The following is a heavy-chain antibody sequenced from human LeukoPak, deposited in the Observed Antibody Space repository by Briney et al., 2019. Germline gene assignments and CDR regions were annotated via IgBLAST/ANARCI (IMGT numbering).Heavy chain of an antibody. V-gene: IGHV3-30*18. CDR1: GFTFSSYG. D-gene: IGHD3-10*01. Sequence: PGGSLRLSCAASGFTFSSYGMHWVRQAPGKGLEWVAVISYDGSNKYYADSVKGRFTISRDNSKNTLYLQMNSLRAEDTAVYYCAKDGYYYGSGKPDYWGQGTLVTVSS. CDR2: ISYDGSNK. J-gene: IGHJ4*02. CDR3: AKDGYYYGSGKPDY.